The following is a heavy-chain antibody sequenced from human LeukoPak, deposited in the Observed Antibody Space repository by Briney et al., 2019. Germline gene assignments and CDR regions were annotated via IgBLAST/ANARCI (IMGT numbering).Heavy chain of an antibody. CDR3: ARRGVYYDSSGYHYYFDY. CDR2: IYYSGST. V-gene: IGHV4-59*12. D-gene: IGHD3-22*01. CDR1: GGSISSYY. J-gene: IGHJ4*02. Sequence: PSETLSLTCTVSGGSISSYYWSWIRQPPGKGLEWIGYIYYSGSTKYNPSLKSRVSISVDTSKNQFSLKLSSVTAADTAVYYCARRGVYYDSSGYHYYFDYWGQGTLVTVSS.